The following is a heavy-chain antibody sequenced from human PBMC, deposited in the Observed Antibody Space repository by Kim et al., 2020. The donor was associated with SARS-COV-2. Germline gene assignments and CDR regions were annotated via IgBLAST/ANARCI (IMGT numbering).Heavy chain of an antibody. Sequence: GGSLRLSCAASGFKFSSYAMSWVRQAPGKGLEWVSIIYSGTFSTYYADSVKGRFTISRDNAKNTLYLQMNSLRAEDSAMYYCAKVELGEYQVIQYFPHWGQGTLVTVSS. CDR2: IYSGTFST. CDR3: AKVELGEYQVIQYFPH. CDR1: GFKFSSYA. J-gene: IGHJ1*01. V-gene: IGHV3-23*03. D-gene: IGHD3-10*01.